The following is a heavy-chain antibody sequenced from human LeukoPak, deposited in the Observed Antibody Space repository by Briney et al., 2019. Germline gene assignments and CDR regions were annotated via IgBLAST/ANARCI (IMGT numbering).Heavy chain of an antibody. J-gene: IGHJ4*02. CDR3: ARDPVGASTY. CDR2: IYSGGST. V-gene: IGHV3-53*01. Sequence: PGGSLRLSCAASEFYWMHWVRQAPGKGLEWVSVIYSGGSTYYADSVKGRFAISRDNSKNTLYLQMNSLRAEDTAVYYCARDPVGASTYWGQGTLVTVSS. CDR1: EFYW. D-gene: IGHD1-26*01.